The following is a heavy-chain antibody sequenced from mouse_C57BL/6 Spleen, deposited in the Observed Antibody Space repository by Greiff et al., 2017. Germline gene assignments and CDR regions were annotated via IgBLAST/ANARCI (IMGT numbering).Heavy chain of an antibody. CDR2: ISDGGSYT. J-gene: IGHJ2*01. V-gene: IGHV5-4*01. CDR1: GFTFSSYA. CDR3: ARDGGNYESYFDY. Sequence: EVQRVESGGGLVKPGGSLKLSCAASGFTFSSYAMSWVRQTPEKRLEWVATISDGGSYTYYPDNVKGRFSISRDNAKNNLYLQMSHLKSEDTAMYYCARDGGNYESYFDYWGQGTTRTVSS. D-gene: IGHD2-1*01.